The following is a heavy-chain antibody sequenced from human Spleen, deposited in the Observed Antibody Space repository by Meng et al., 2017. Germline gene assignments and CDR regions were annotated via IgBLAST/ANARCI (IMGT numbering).Heavy chain of an antibody. CDR1: GGTISRYY. V-gene: IGHV4-4*07. CDR3: ARDQLMRGGIQLWLGY. CDR2: IYTSGST. D-gene: IGHD5-18*01. J-gene: IGHJ4*02. Sequence: SQTPSLTRTVSGGTISRYYWSWIRQPAGKGLEWIGRIYTSGSTNYNPSLKSRVTMSVDTSKNQFSLKLSSVTAADTAVYYCARDQLMRGGIQLWLGYWGQGTLVTVSS.